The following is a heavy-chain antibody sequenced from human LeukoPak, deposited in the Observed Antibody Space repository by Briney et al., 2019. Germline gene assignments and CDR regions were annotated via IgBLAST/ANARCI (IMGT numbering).Heavy chain of an antibody. D-gene: IGHD3-10*01. J-gene: IGHJ4*02. V-gene: IGHV3-23*01. CDR3: AKAWGGSPETNDY. CDR1: GITFSSYG. Sequence: GGSLRLSCAASGITFSSYGMSWVRQAPGKGLEWVSAISGSGGSTYYADSVKGRFTISRDNSKNTLYLQMNSLRAEDTAVYYCAKAWGGSPETNDYWGQGTLVTVSS. CDR2: ISGSGGST.